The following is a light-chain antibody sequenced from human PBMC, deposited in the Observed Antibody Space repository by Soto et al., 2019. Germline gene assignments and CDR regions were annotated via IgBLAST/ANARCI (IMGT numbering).Light chain of an antibody. CDR3: QQYGTAPIT. J-gene: IGKJ5*01. V-gene: IGKV3-20*01. Sequence: EIVLTQSPGTLSLSPGERATLSCRASQSVASGHLAWYQQTPGQAPRLLVSDASSRATGIPDRFSGSASGTDFTLTISRLEPEDSAMYYCQQYGTAPITFGQGTRREIK. CDR2: DAS. CDR1: QSVASGH.